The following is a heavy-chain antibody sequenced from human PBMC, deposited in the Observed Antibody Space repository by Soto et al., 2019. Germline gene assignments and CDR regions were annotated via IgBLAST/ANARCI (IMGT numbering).Heavy chain of an antibody. Sequence: GGSLRLSCAASGFTFSSYGMHWVRQAPGKGLEWVAVISYDGSNKYYADSVKGRFTISRDNSKNTLYLQMNSLRAEDTAVYYCARGGGYCSSTSCQIMQWLVPRLFIFDYWGQGTLVTVSS. V-gene: IGHV3-30*03. CDR1: GFTFSSYG. J-gene: IGHJ4*02. CDR3: ARGGGYCSSTSCQIMQWLVPRLFIFDY. D-gene: IGHD2-2*01. CDR2: ISYDGSNK.